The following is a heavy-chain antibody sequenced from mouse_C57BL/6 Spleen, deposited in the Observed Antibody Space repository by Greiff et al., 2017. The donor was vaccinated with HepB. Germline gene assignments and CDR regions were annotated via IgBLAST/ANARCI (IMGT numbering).Heavy chain of an antibody. D-gene: IGHD4-1*01. V-gene: IGHV1-15*01. CDR1: GYTFTDYE. J-gene: IGHJ2*01. Sequence: QVQLKQSGAELVRPGASVTLSCKASGYTFTDYEMHWVKQTPVHGLEWIGAIDPETGGTAYNQKFKGKAILTADKSSSTAYMELRSLTSEDSAVYYCTRRSRNWFDYWGQGTTLTVSS. CDR2: IDPETGGT. CDR3: TRRSRNWFDY.